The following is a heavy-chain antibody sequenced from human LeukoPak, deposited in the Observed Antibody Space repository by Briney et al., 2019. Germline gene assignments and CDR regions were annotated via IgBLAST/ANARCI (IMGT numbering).Heavy chain of an antibody. D-gene: IGHD3-10*01. CDR1: GGSISSGGYS. Sequence: NPSETLSLTCTVSGGSISSGGYSWSWIRQHPGKGLEWIGYIYYSGSTNYNPSLKSRVTISVDTSKNQFSLKLSSVTAADTAVYYCARSHRTFGELGVDYWGQGTLVTVSS. CDR3: ARSHRTFGELGVDY. CDR2: IYYSGST. J-gene: IGHJ4*02. V-gene: IGHV4-61*08.